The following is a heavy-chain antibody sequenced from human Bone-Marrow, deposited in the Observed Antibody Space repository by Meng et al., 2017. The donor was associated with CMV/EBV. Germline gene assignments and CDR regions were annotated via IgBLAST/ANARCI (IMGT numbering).Heavy chain of an antibody. J-gene: IGHJ4*02. D-gene: IGHD3-3*01. CDR1: GFTFSSYW. Sequence: LSLTCAASGFTFSSYWMSWVRQAPGKGLEWVANIKQDGSEKYYVDSVKGRFTISRDNAKNSLYLQMNSLRAEDTAVYYCATLEWLLHYFDYWGQGNLVTVSS. V-gene: IGHV3-7*01. CDR2: IKQDGSEK. CDR3: ATLEWLLHYFDY.